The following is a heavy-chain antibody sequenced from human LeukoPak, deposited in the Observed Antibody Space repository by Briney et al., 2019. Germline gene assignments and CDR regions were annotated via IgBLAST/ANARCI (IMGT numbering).Heavy chain of an antibody. V-gene: IGHV3-48*04. J-gene: IGHJ4*02. CDR2: ISSSGSTI. Sequence: GGSLRLSRAASGFTFSSYGMHWIRQAPGKGLEWVSYISSSGSTIYYADSVKGRFTISRDNAKNSLYLQMNSLRAEDTAVYYCARVATIPDYWGQGTLVTVSS. CDR3: ARVATIPDY. D-gene: IGHD5-12*01. CDR1: GFTFSSYG.